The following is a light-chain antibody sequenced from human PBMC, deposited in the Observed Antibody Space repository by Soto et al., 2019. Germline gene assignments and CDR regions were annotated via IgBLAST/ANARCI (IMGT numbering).Light chain of an antibody. Sequence: ETVITQSPATLSLSPGERATLSCRASQSVSSNLAWYQQKPGQAPRLLIYGASTRATGIPAGFSGSGSGTEFTLTISSLQSEDFAVYYCQQYNNWPRTFGQGTKVDIK. CDR1: QSVSSN. CDR3: QQYNNWPRT. J-gene: IGKJ1*01. V-gene: IGKV3-15*01. CDR2: GAS.